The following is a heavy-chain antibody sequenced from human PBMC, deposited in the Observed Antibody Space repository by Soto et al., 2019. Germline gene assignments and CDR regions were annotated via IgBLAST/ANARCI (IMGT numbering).Heavy chain of an antibody. V-gene: IGHV1-18*01. Sequence: GASVKVSCKASGYTFTSYGISWVRQAPGQGLEWMGWISAYNGNTNYAQKLQGRVTMTTDTSTSTAYMELRSLRSDDTAVYYCARDYAPSHTGDGDYDYWGQGTLVTVSS. J-gene: IGHJ4*02. CDR3: ARDYAPSHTGDGDYDY. CDR1: GYTFTSYG. CDR2: ISAYNGNT. D-gene: IGHD4-17*01.